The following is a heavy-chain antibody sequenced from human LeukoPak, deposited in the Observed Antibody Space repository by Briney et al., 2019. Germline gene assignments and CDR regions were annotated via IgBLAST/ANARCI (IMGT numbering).Heavy chain of an antibody. Sequence: PSETLSLTCTVSGGSISSYYWSWIRQPAGKGLEWIGRIYTSGSTNYNPSLKSRVTMSVDTSKNQFSLKLSSVTAADTAVYYCAREGMDIVATTDYYYYGMDVWGQGTTVTVSS. CDR2: IYTSGST. V-gene: IGHV4-4*07. CDR3: AREGMDIVATTDYYYYGMDV. J-gene: IGHJ6*02. D-gene: IGHD5-12*01. CDR1: GGSISSYY.